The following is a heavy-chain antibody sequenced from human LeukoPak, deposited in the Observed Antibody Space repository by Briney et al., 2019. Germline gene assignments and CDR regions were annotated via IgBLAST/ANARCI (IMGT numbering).Heavy chain of an antibody. Sequence: GGSLRLSCAAPGFTFSSYAMSWVRQAPGKGLEWVSAISGSGGSTYYADSVKGRFTISRDNSKNTLYLQMNSLRAEDTAVYYYTPKGGPNHLDYWGQGTLVTVSS. V-gene: IGHV3-23*01. CDR3: TPKGGPNHLDY. CDR2: ISGSGGST. J-gene: IGHJ4*02. CDR1: GFTFSSYA. D-gene: IGHD1-14*01.